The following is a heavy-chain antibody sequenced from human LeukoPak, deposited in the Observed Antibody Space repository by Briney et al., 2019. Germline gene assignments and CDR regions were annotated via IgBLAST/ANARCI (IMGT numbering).Heavy chain of an antibody. D-gene: IGHD3-22*01. CDR3: ARPRHYYDSSGYFKYYFDY. V-gene: IGHV4-30-4*08. CDR2: IYYSGST. J-gene: IGHJ4*02. CDR1: GGSISSGDYY. Sequence: PSQTLSLTCTVSGGSISSGDYYWSWIRQPPGKGLEWIGYIYYSGSTYYNPSLKSRVTISVDTSKNQFSLKLSSVTAADTAVYYCARPRHYYDSSGYFKYYFDYWGQGTLVTVSS.